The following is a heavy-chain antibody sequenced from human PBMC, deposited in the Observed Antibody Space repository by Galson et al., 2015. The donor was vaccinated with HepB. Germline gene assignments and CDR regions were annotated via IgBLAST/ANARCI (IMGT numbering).Heavy chain of an antibody. D-gene: IGHD3-22*01. CDR1: GGTFSSYT. CDR2: IIPILGIA. Sequence: SVKVSCKASGGTFSSYTISWERQAPGQGLEWMGRIIPILGIANYAQKFQGRVTITADKSTSTAYMELSSLRSEDTAVYYCAREGSDSTGYYQGWGQGTLVTVSS. CDR3: AREGSDSTGYYQG. J-gene: IGHJ4*02. V-gene: IGHV1-69*04.